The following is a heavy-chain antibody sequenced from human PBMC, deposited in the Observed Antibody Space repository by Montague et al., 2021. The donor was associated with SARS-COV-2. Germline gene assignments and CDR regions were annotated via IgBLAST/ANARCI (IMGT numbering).Heavy chain of an antibody. CDR1: GGSISSSSYY. D-gene: IGHD6-19*01. J-gene: IGHJ4*02. V-gene: IGHV4-39*01. Sequence: SETLSLTCTVSGGSISSSSYYWAWIRQPPGKGLEWIVSIYYRGSTYYNPSLKSRVFISVDTTKNQLSLTLTSVTAADTAIYYCATQEYASGWIPGPFDFWGQGTLLSVSS. CDR3: ATQEYASGWIPGPFDF. CDR2: IYYRGST.